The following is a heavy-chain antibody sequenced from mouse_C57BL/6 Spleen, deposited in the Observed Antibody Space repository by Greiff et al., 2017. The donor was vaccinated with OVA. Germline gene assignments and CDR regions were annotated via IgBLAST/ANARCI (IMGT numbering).Heavy chain of an antibody. CDR1: GFTFSDYG. CDR2: ISSGSSTI. J-gene: IGHJ2*01. CDR3: AMGARSASYFDY. D-gene: IGHD3-1*01. Sequence: EVTLVESGAGLVKPGGSLKLSCAASGFTFSDYGMHWVRQAPEKGLEWVAYISSGSSTIYYADTVKGRFTLSRDNAKNTLFLQMTSLRSEDTAMYYCAMGARSASYFDYWGQGTTLTVSS. V-gene: IGHV5-17*01.